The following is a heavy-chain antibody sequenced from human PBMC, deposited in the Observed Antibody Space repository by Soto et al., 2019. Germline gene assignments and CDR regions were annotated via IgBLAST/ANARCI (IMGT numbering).Heavy chain of an antibody. J-gene: IGHJ5*02. D-gene: IGHD2-21*02. Sequence: WEDSGERLTSCGSSWVRQAHRQWLECMGWISAYNGNTNYAQKLQGRVTMTTDTSTSTAYMELRSLRSDDTAVYYCARGLCGGDCYSGNWFDPWGHGPQVTAS. CDR2: ISAYNGNT. CDR1: GERLTSCG. V-gene: IGHV1-18*01. CDR3: ARGLCGGDCYSGNWFDP.